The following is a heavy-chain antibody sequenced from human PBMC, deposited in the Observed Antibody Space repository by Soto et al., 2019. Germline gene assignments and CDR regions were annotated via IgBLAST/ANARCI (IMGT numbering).Heavy chain of an antibody. CDR3: ARGCKGVAEAGKPPFNWFDP. Sequence: SETLSLTCAVYGGSFSGYYWSWIRQPPGKGLEWIGEINHSGSTNYNPSLKSRVTISVDTSKNQFSLKLSSVTAADTAVYYCARGCKGVAEAGKPPFNWFDPWGQGTLVTVSS. D-gene: IGHD6-13*01. CDR2: INHSGST. J-gene: IGHJ5*02. CDR1: GGSFSGYY. V-gene: IGHV4-34*01.